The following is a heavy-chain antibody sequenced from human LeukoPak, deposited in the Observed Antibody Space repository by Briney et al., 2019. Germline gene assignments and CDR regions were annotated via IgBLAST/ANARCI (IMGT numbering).Heavy chain of an antibody. CDR3: ARHKHYYDSSGFGY. Sequence: SETLSLTCTVSGGSISSYYWSWIREPPGKGVECSGYIYYRGSTNYNTSLQSRVTISVDTSKNKFSLQLSSVTAADTTVYYCARHKHYYDSSGFGYWGQGTLVTVSS. J-gene: IGHJ4*02. CDR1: GGSISSYY. V-gene: IGHV4-59*08. D-gene: IGHD3-22*01. CDR2: IYYRGST.